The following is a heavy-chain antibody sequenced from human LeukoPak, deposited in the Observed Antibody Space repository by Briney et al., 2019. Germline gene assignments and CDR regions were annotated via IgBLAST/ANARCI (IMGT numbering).Heavy chain of an antibody. CDR2: IYYSGST. J-gene: IGHJ6*03. CDR3: ARCITGTTGYYMYV. D-gene: IGHD1-7*01. Sequence: SETLSLTCTVSGGSISSSSYYWGWIRQPPGKGLEWIGSIYYSGSTNYNPSLKSRVTISVDTSKNQFSLKLSSVTAADTAVYYCARCITGTTGYYMYVWGKGTTVTVSS. CDR1: GGSISSSSYY. V-gene: IGHV4-39*07.